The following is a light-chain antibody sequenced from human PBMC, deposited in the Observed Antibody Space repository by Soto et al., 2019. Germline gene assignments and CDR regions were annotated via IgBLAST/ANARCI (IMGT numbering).Light chain of an antibody. J-gene: IGKJ1*01. Sequence: EIVLTQSPGTLSLSPGERATLSCRASQSVSSSLAWYQQKPGQAPRLLIYGASSRATGIPDRFSGSGSGTDFTLTISRLEPKNFAVYYCQQYGSSRTFGQGTKV. CDR2: GAS. CDR1: QSVSSS. V-gene: IGKV3-20*01. CDR3: QQYGSSRT.